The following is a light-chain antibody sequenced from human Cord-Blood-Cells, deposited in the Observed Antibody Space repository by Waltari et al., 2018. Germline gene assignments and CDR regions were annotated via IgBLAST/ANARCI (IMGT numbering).Light chain of an antibody. CDR3: MQALQTPRT. Sequence: DIVMTQSTLSLPVTPGELDSISCRTSQRLLHSNGYNYLDWYLQKPGQSPQLLIYLGSNRASGVPDRFSGSGSGTDFTLKISRVEAEDVGVYYCMQALQTPRTFGPGTKVDIK. CDR2: LGS. V-gene: IGKV2-28*01. J-gene: IGKJ3*01. CDR1: QRLLHSNGYNY.